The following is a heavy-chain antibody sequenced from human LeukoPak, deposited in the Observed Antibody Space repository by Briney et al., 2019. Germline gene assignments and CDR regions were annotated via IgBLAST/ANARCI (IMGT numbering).Heavy chain of an antibody. CDR1: GFTFSSYA. Sequence: GGSLRLSCTAPGFTFSSYAIHWIRQAPGKGLEWVALVWHDGSNRYYADSVKGRFTISRDNAKNSLYLQMNSLRAEDTAVYYCARDQMAGYSSGWYPFDYWGQGTLVTVSS. V-gene: IGHV3-33*01. J-gene: IGHJ4*02. D-gene: IGHD6-19*01. CDR3: ARDQMAGYSSGWYPFDY. CDR2: VWHDGSNR.